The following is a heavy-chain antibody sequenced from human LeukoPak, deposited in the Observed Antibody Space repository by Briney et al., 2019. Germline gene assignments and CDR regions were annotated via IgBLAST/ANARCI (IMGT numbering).Heavy chain of an antibody. D-gene: IGHD2/OR15-2a*01. J-gene: IGHJ4*02. Sequence: PGGSLRLSCAASGFTFSTSGMHWVRQAPGKGLEWVAFIRYDGSNKYYGDSAKGRFTISRDNSKNTLYLQMNSLRAEDTAVYYCAKGIVIVSATGVDYWGQGTLVTVSS. CDR3: AKGIVIVSATGVDY. CDR2: IRYDGSNK. CDR1: GFTFSTSG. V-gene: IGHV3-30*02.